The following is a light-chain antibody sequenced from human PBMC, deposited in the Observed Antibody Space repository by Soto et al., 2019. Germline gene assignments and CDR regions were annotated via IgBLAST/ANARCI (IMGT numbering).Light chain of an antibody. Sequence: ENVLTQFPGTLSVSPGESATLSCRASQSISSSYLACYQQKHGQAPRLLIYGASYRASGIADRFSGSGSGTDFTLTISRLEPEDFAVYYCQQYGSSLWTFGRGTKVEIK. CDR1: QSISSSY. CDR2: GAS. V-gene: IGKV3-20*01. CDR3: QQYGSSLWT. J-gene: IGKJ1*01.